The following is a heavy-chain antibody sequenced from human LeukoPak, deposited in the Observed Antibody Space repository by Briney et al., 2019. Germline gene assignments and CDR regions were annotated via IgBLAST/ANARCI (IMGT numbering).Heavy chain of an antibody. CDR3: ARSYYYGSGEFDY. J-gene: IGHJ4*02. V-gene: IGHV1-2*02. CDR2: INPDSGGT. CDR1: GYTFNDYY. D-gene: IGHD3-10*01. Sequence: ASVKVSCKASGYTFNDYYMHWGRQAPGQGLEWIGRINPDSGGTDYAQKFQGRVTMTRDTSISTAYMELSRLRSDDTAVYYCARSYYYGSGEFDYWGQGTLVIVSS.